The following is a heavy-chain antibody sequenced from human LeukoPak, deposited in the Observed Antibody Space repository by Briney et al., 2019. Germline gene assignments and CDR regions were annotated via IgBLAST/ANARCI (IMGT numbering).Heavy chain of an antibody. CDR3: ARAPMGTAALY. CDR1: GYTFTNFD. D-gene: IGHD2-2*01. V-gene: IGHV1-8*01. Sequence: ASVKVSCKASGYTFTNFDINWVRQAPGQGLEWMGWMNPVSGNAGSAQKFQGRVTLTRDTSISTAYMEVSSLRSDDTAFYYCARAPMGTAALYWGQGTLATVSS. J-gene: IGHJ4*02. CDR2: MNPVSGNA.